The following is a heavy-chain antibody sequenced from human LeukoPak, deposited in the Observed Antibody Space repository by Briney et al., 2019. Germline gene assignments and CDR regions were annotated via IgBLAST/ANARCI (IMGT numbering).Heavy chain of an antibody. J-gene: IGHJ5*02. CDR2: ISGDGSGT. CDR3: ATQTPPGSGYYDTYSWFDP. CDR1: GFTFDDYV. D-gene: IGHD5-12*01. Sequence: GGSLRLSCTASGFTFDDYVMHWVRQAPGKGLEWVSLISGDGSGTYYADSVKGRFTISRDNSKNSLFLHMSGLRAEDTALYYCATQTPPGSGYYDTYSWFDPWGQGTLVTVAS. V-gene: IGHV3-43*02.